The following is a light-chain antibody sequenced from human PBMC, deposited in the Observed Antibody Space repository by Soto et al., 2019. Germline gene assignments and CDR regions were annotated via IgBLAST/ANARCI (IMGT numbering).Light chain of an antibody. CDR3: QQYYRPWT. V-gene: IGKV4-1*01. CDR1: QSVLYSSNNKNY. J-gene: IGKJ1*01. Sequence: DIVMTQSPDSLAVSLGERATINCKSSQSVLYSSNNKNYLAWYQQKPGQPPKLLIYWASTRESGVPDRFSGSGSGTDFTFTISSLQAEDVAVYYCQQYYRPWTFGQGTKVDIK. CDR2: WAS.